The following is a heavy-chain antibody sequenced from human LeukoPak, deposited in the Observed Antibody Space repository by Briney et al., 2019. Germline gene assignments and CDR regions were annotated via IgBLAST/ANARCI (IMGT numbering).Heavy chain of an antibody. CDR1: GGSFSGYY. CDR3: AREYTMVRGVIITGWFDP. Sequence: KPSETLSPTCAVYGGSFSGYYWGWIRQPPGKGVEWIGGINHSGSTNYNPSLKSRVTISVDTSKNQFSLKLSSVTAADTAVYYCAREYTMVRGVIITGWFDPWGQGALVTVSS. D-gene: IGHD3-10*01. V-gene: IGHV4-34*01. J-gene: IGHJ5*02. CDR2: INHSGST.